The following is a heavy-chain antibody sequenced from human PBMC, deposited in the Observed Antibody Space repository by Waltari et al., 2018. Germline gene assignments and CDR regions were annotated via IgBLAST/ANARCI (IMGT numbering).Heavy chain of an antibody. CDR3: ARRGLGATNDY. CDR2: IYYSGTT. V-gene: IGHV4-39*01. CDR1: GGSISSSSYY. Sequence: QLQLQESGPGLVKPSETLSLTCTVSGGSISSSSYYWGWIRQPPGKGLEWIGSIYYSGTTYYNPSLKSRVTISVDTSKNQFSLKLSSVTAADTAVYYCARRGLGATNDYWGQGTLVTVSS. J-gene: IGHJ4*02. D-gene: IGHD1-26*01.